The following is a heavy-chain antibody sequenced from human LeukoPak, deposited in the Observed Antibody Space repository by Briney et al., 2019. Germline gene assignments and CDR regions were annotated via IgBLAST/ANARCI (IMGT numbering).Heavy chain of an antibody. CDR2: ISSSSTTM. J-gene: IGHJ4*02. V-gene: IGHV3-48*04. CDR1: GFIFGGYS. Sequence: GGSLRLSCAASGFIFGGYSMNWVRQAPGKGLEWISYISSSSTTMYYADSVKGRFTISRDNPKNSLYLQMNSLRAEDTAVYHCVRGSGGYDPLAFDSWGQGTLVTVSS. CDR3: VRGSGGYDPLAFDS. D-gene: IGHD5-12*01.